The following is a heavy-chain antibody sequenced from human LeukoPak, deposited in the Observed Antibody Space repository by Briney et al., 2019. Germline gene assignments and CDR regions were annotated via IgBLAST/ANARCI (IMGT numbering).Heavy chain of an antibody. D-gene: IGHD2-2*01. CDR2: SYYSGST. Sequence: SETLSLTCTVSGGSMNNYYWNWIRQPPGKGLEWIGYSYYSGSTNFNPSLKSRVNISVDTSKNQFSLNLSSVTAADTAVYYCARLGSVAMPFDYWGQGTLVTVSS. V-gene: IGHV4-59*08. CDR1: GGSMNNYY. CDR3: ARLGSVAMPFDY. J-gene: IGHJ4*02.